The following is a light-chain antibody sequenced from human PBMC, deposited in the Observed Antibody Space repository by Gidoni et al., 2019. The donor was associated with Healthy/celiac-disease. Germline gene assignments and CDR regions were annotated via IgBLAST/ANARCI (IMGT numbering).Light chain of an antibody. J-gene: IGKJ2*01. CDR2: GAS. Sequence: TLSVSPGERATLSCRASQSVSSNLAWYQQKPGQAPRLLIYGASTRATGIPARFSGSGSGTEFTPTISSLQSEDFAVYYCQQYNNWPGYTFGQGTKLEIK. CDR1: QSVSSN. V-gene: IGKV3-15*01. CDR3: QQYNNWPGYT.